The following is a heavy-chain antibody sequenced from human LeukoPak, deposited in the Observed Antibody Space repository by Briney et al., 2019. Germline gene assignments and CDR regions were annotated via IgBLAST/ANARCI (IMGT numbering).Heavy chain of an antibody. D-gene: IGHD5-24*01. CDR3: AKWRRWLLQSTRYFDY. J-gene: IGHJ4*02. V-gene: IGHV3-53*01. CDR2: IHSDGSGGTT. Sequence: GGSLRLSCAASGFIFSNNYMSWVRQAPGKGLEWVSFIHSDGSGGTTYYADAVKGRFTISRDNSKNTLYLQMNSLTVEDTAVYYCAKWRRWLLQSTRYFDYWGQGTLVTVSS. CDR1: GFIFSNNY.